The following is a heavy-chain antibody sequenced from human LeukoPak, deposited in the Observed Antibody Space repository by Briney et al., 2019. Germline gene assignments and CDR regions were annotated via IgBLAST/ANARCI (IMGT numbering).Heavy chain of an antibody. Sequence: ASVKVSCKASGGTFSSYAISWVRQAPGKGLEWMGGIIPIFGTANYAQKFQGRVTITADESTSTAYMELSSLRSEDTAVYYCARGRDGYNYPYYFDYWGQGTLVTVSS. CDR2: IIPIFGTA. CDR3: ARGRDGYNYPYYFDY. V-gene: IGHV1-69*13. CDR1: GGTFSSYA. J-gene: IGHJ4*02. D-gene: IGHD5-12*01.